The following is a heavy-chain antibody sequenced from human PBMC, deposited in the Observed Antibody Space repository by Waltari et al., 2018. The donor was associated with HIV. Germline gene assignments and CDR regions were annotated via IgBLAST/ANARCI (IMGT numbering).Heavy chain of an antibody. CDR2: IRSKPYGGTR. CDR3: ARGVNLRCTGDCYSAY. J-gene: IGHJ4*02. D-gene: IGHD2-21*02. V-gene: IGHV3-49*03. CDR1: GFNFGAYA. Sequence: EVHLVESGGGLVQPGRSLRLSCKASGFNFGAYAVTCFRQAPGKGLEWVGFIRSKPYGGTREYAASVKGRLTISRDDSKNIAFLQMDSLKIEDTAVYYCARGVNLRCTGDCYSAYWGQGTLVTVSS.